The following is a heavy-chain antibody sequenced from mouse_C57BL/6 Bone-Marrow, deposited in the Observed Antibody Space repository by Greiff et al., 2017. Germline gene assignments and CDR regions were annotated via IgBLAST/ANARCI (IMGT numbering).Heavy chain of an antibody. J-gene: IGHJ3*01. V-gene: IGHV1-69*01. CDR1: GYTFTSYW. Sequence: VKLQQPGAELVMPGASVKLSCKASGYTFTSYWMHWVKQRPGQGLEWIGEIDPSDSYTNYNQKFKGKSTLTVDKSSSTAYMQLSSLTSEDSAVYYCAGGLAWFAYWGQGTLVTGSA. CDR2: IDPSDSYT. D-gene: IGHD3-1*01. CDR3: AGGLAWFAY.